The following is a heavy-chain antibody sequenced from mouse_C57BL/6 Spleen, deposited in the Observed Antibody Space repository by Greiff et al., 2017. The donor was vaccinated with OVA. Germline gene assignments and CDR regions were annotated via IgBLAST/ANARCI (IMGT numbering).Heavy chain of an antibody. CDR2: IYPGSGNT. CDR3: ARAVANWYFDV. CDR1: GYTFTDYY. J-gene: IGHJ1*03. V-gene: IGHV1-76*01. D-gene: IGHD1-1*01. Sequence: VQRVESGAELVRPGASVKLSCKASGYTFTDYYINWVKQRPGQGLEWIARIYPGSGNTYYNEKFKGKATLTAEKSSSTAYMQLSSLTSEDSAVYFCARAVANWYFDVWGTGTTVTVSS.